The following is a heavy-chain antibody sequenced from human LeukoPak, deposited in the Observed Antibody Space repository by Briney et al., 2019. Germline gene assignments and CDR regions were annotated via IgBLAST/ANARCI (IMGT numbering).Heavy chain of an antibody. D-gene: IGHD6-19*01. J-gene: IGHJ6*02. CDR1: GGSISSSSYY. CDR2: IYYSGST. Sequence: PSETVSLTCTVSGGSISSSSYYWGWIRQPPGKGLEWIGSIYYSGSTYYNPSLKSRVTISVDTSKNQFSLKLSSVTAADTAVYYCARLEGSGWPYYGMDVWGQGTTVTVSS. CDR3: ARLEGSGWPYYGMDV. V-gene: IGHV4-39*01.